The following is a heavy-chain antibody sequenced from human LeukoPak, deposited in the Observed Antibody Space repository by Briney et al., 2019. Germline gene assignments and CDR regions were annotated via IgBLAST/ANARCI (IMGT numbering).Heavy chain of an antibody. CDR1: GGSISSDSYY. CDR3: ARTGRTRYYYYYMDV. V-gene: IGHV4-61*02. J-gene: IGHJ6*03. CDR2: IYTSGST. Sequence: SETLSLTCTVSGGSISSDSYYWSWIRQPAGKGLEWIGRIYTSGSTNYNPSLKSRVTISVDTSKNQFSLKLSSVTAADTAVYYCARTGRTRYYYYYMDVWGKGTTVAVSS. D-gene: IGHD3/OR15-3a*01.